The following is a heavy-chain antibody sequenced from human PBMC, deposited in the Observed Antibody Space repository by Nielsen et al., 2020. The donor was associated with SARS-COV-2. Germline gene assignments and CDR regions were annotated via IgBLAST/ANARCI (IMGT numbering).Heavy chain of an antibody. V-gene: IGHV1-3*01. CDR3: ARGFGRDYDILTGYYSWPEDAFDI. Sequence: ASVKVSCKASGYTFTSYAMHWVRQAPGQRLEWMGWINAGNGNTKYSQKFQGRVTITRDTSASTAYMELSSLRSEDTAVYYCARGFGRDYDILTGYYSWPEDAFDIWGQGTMVTVSS. CDR2: INAGNGNT. CDR1: GYTFTSYA. D-gene: IGHD3-9*01. J-gene: IGHJ3*02.